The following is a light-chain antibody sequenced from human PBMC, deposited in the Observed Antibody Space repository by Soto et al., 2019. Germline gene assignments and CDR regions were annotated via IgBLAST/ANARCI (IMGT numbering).Light chain of an antibody. J-gene: IGKJ2*01. V-gene: IGKV3-11*01. Sequence: EIVLTQSPATLSLSPGERATLSCRASQSVSSYLAWYQQKPGQTPRLLIYDASNRATGIPARFSGSGSGTDFTLTISSLEPEAFAVYYCQQRSSWPRTFGQGTKLEIQ. CDR3: QQRSSWPRT. CDR1: QSVSSY. CDR2: DAS.